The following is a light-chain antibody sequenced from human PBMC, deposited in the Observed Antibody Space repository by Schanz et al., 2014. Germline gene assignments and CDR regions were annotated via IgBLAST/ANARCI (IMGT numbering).Light chain of an antibody. CDR1: ATDIGGTYL. Sequence: QSVLTQPASVSASPGQSITISCTGTATDIGGTYLVSWYQQNPGEAPKLLILGDNHRPSGVSNRFSGSKSANTASLTISGLQAEDEATYYCCSYSHTRTFVLFGGGTQLTVL. CDR2: GDN. CDR3: CSYSHTRTFVL. V-gene: IGLV2-23*02. J-gene: IGLJ7*01.